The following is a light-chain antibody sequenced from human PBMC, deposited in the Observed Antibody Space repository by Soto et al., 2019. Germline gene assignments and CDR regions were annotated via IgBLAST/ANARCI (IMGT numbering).Light chain of an antibody. CDR3: QKFKKWPWT. CDR1: ESVGSN. CDR2: DAS. J-gene: IGKJ1*01. V-gene: IGKV3-15*01. Sequence: DIVMTQSSVTLSVSPGESATLSCRASESVGSNLAWYQQKPGQPPRLIIYDASMRETGVPPRCSGSRSGTEFTLTISNLQSEDFAMYFCQKFKKWPWTLGQGTKVDIK.